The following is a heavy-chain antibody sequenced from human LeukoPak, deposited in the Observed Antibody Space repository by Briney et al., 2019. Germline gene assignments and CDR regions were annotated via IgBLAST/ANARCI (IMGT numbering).Heavy chain of an antibody. Sequence: AAGPLRLSCAASGCTFSSYSMNWVRQPPGKGMEWDSYVMSISSYIPYADSMKDRLTTSTDNAQNSLYLQMNGLRAEDTAVYCCARENDFWSGYPSDYWGQGTPVAVCS. J-gene: IGHJ4*02. D-gene: IGHD3-3*01. CDR1: GCTFSSYS. CDR3: ARENDFWSGYPSDY. CDR2: VMSISSYI. V-gene: IGHV3-21*01.